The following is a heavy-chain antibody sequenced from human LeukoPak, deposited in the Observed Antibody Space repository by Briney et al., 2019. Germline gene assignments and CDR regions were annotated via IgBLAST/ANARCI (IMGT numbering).Heavy chain of an antibody. V-gene: IGHV1-18*04. CDR1: GYTFTSYG. Sequence: ASVKVSCKASGYTFTSYGISWVRQAPGQGLEWMGWISAYNGNTNYAQKLQGRVTMTTDTSTSTAYMELRSLRSDGTAVYYCARGYSSGWIRNWFDPWGQGTLVTVSS. CDR2: ISAYNGNT. CDR3: ARGYSSGWIRNWFDP. J-gene: IGHJ5*02. D-gene: IGHD6-19*01.